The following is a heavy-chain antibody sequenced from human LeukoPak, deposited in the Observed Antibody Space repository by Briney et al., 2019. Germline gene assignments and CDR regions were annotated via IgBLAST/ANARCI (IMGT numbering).Heavy chain of an antibody. CDR1: GYSISSGYY. D-gene: IGHD3-22*01. Sequence: SETLSLTCTVSGYSISSGYYWGWIRQPPGKGLEWIGSIYHSGRTFYNPSLKSRVTISVDTSKNQFSLRLSSVTAADTAVYYCARVTGYIVEDYFDYWGQGTLVTVSS. J-gene: IGHJ4*02. CDR3: ARVTGYIVEDYFDY. V-gene: IGHV4-38-2*02. CDR2: IYHSGRT.